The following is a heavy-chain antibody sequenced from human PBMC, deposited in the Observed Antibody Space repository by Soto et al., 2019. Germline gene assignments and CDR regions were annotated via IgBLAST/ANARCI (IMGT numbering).Heavy chain of an antibody. J-gene: IGHJ6*02. CDR2: IYYSGST. D-gene: IGHD3-3*01. CDR3: ARDRGFWSGYYYYYYGIDV. CDR1: GGSVSSYY. Sequence: SETLSLTCTVSGGSVSSYYWSWIRQPPGKGLEWIGYIYYSGSTNYNPSLKSRVTISVDTSKNQFSLKLSSVTAADTAVYYCARDRGFWSGYYYYYYGIDVWGQGTTVTVYS. V-gene: IGHV4-59*02.